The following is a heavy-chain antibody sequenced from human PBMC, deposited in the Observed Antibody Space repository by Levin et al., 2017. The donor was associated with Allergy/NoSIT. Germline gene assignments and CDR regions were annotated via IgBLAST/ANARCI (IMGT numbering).Heavy chain of an antibody. D-gene: IGHD2-15*01. V-gene: IGHV4-34*01. J-gene: IGHJ4*02. CDR1: GGSFSGYY. Sequence: SETLSLTCAVYGGSFSGYYWSWIRQPPGKGLEWIGEINHSGSTNYNPSLKSRVTISVDTSKNQFSLKLSSVTAADTAVYYCARRAPLLRGGIDYWGQGTLVTVSS. CDR3: ARRAPLLRGGIDY. CDR2: INHSGST.